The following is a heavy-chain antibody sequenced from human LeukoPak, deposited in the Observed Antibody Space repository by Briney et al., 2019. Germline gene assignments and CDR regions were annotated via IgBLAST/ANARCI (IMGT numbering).Heavy chain of an antibody. J-gene: IGHJ4*02. CDR3: ARWYYYGSGSSQ. CDR1: GGSISSSSYY. Sequence: SETLSLTCTVSGGSISSSSYYWGWIRQPPGKGLEWIGSIYYSGSTYHNPSLKSRVTISVDTSKNQFSLKLSSVTAADTAVYYCARWYYYGSGSSQWGQGTLVTVSS. V-gene: IGHV4-39*01. D-gene: IGHD3-10*01. CDR2: IYYSGST.